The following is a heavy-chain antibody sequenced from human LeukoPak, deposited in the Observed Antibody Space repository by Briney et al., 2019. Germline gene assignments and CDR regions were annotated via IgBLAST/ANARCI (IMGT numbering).Heavy chain of an antibody. CDR3: ARTNRSSSWAFDY. CDR1: GGFISSSNW. CDR2: IYHSGST. Sequence: SQTLSLTCAVSGGFISSSNWWSWVRQPPGKGLEWIGEIYHSGSTNYNPSLKSRVTISVDKSKNQFSLKLSSVTAADTAVYYCARTNRSSSWAFDYWGQGTLVTVSS. V-gene: IGHV4-4*02. D-gene: IGHD6-13*01. J-gene: IGHJ4*02.